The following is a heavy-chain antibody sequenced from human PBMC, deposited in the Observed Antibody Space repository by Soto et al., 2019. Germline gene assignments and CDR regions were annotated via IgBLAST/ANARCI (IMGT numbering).Heavy chain of an antibody. CDR2: IIPIFGTA. CDR3: ARKWLGTPNNYYYYYYGMDV. J-gene: IGHJ6*02. CDR1: GGTFSSYA. D-gene: IGHD3-22*01. Sequence: QVQLVQSGAEVKKPGSSVKVSCKASGGTFSSYAISWVRQAPGQGLEWMGGIIPIFGTANYAQKFQGRVTITADESTSTAYMELSSLRSEDTAVYYCARKWLGTPNNYYYYYYGMDVWGQGTTVTVSS. V-gene: IGHV1-69*01.